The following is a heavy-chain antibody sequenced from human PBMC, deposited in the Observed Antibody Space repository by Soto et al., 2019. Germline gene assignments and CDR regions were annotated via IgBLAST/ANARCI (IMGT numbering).Heavy chain of an antibody. J-gene: IGHJ5*02. CDR3: ARAIVGPTTTGWLDP. CDR2: IIPIFGTA. CDR1: GGTFSRYA. V-gene: IGHV1-69*13. D-gene: IGHD1-26*01. Sequence: SVKVSCKASGGTFSRYAISWVRQAPGQGLEWMGGIIPIFGTANYAQKFQGRVTITADESMSTAYMELSSLRFEDTAVYYCARAIVGPTTTGWLDPWGQGTLVTVSS.